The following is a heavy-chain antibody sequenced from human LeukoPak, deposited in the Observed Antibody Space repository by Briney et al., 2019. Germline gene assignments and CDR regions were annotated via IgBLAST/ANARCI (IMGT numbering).Heavy chain of an antibody. D-gene: IGHD1-20*01. V-gene: IGHV3-49*03. CDR1: GFTFGDYA. J-gene: IGHJ4*02. CDR3: TRDAVGLPGNWNDGHY. Sequence: GGSLRLSCRASGFTFGDYAMSWFRQAPGKGLEWVGFIRSKAYGGTIEYAASVKARFTISRDDSKSIAYLQMNSLKTEDTAVYYCTRDAVGLPGNWNDGHYWGQGTLVTVSS. CDR2: IRSKAYGGTI.